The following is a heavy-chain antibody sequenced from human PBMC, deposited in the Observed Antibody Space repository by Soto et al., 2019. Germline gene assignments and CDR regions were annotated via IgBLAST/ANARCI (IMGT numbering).Heavy chain of an antibody. D-gene: IGHD6-13*01. CDR1: GFTFSSYA. CDR3: ANVVAAGAPGFTAAAYYGMDV. V-gene: IGHV3-30-3*01. CDR2: ISYDGSNK. Sequence: PGGSLRLSCAASGFTFSSYAMHWVRQAPGKGLEWVAVISYDGSNKYYADSVKGRFTISRDNSKNTLYLQMNSLRAEDTAVYYCANVVAAGAPGFTAAAYYGMDVWGQGTTVTVSS. J-gene: IGHJ6*02.